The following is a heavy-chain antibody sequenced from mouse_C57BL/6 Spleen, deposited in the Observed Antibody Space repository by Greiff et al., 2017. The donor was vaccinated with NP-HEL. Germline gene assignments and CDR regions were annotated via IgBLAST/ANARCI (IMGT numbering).Heavy chain of an antibody. D-gene: IGHD1-1*01. CDR3: ARHEDPRYYGSSDGDLDV. V-gene: IGHV1-62-2*01. CDR2: FYPGSGSI. CDR1: GYTFTEYT. J-gene: IGHJ1*03. Sequence: VQLQQSGAELVKPGASVKLSCKASGYTFTEYTIHWVKQRSGQGLEWIGWFYPGSGSIKYNEKFKDKATLTADKSSSTVYMELSSLTSEDSAVDFCARHEDPRYYGSSDGDLDVWGTGTTVTVSS.